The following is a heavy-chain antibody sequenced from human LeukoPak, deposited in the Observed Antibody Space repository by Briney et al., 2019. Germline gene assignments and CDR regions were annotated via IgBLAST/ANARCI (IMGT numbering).Heavy chain of an antibody. J-gene: IGHJ4*02. D-gene: IGHD1-26*01. CDR2: ISGSGGST. V-gene: IGHV3-23*01. CDR3: AKVYSVGATAGYFDY. Sequence: GGSLRLSCAASGFTFSSYAMSWVRQAPGKGLEWISAISGSGGSTYYADSVKGRFTISRDNSKNTLYLQMNSLRAEDTAVYYCAKVYSVGATAGYFDYWGQGTLVTVSS. CDR1: GFTFSSYA.